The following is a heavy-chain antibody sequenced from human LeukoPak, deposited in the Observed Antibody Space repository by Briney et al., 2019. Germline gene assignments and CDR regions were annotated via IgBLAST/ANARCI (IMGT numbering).Heavy chain of an antibody. J-gene: IGHJ4*02. V-gene: IGHV3-23*01. Sequence: GSLRLSCAASGFTFRSHSMNWVRQAPGKGPEWVSGISDTGETTYYADSVKGRFTMSRDNSKKTVSLQMNSLRAEDTAVYYCAKSPLGFFDWLYFDYWGQGTLVTVSS. CDR2: ISDTGETT. CDR1: GFTFRSHS. D-gene: IGHD3-9*01. CDR3: AKSPLGFFDWLYFDY.